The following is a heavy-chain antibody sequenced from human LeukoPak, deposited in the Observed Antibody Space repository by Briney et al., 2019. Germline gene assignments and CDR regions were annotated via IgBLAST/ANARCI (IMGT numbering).Heavy chain of an antibody. D-gene: IGHD3-10*01. V-gene: IGHV3-9*01. CDR3: AKDTYGSGSMNFDY. CDR2: ISWNSGNI. J-gene: IGHJ4*02. Sequence: PAGGSLRLSCAASGFTFSSYAMSWVRQAPGKGLEWVSGISWNSGNIDFADSVQGRFTISRDNAKNSLYLQMNSLRPEDTALYYCAKDTYGSGSMNFDYWGQGTLVTVSS. CDR1: GFTFSSYA.